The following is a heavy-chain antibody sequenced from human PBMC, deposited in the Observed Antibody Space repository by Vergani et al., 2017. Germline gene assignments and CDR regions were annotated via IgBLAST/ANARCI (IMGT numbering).Heavy chain of an antibody. CDR1: GYTFTSYY. V-gene: IGHV1-46*01. CDR2: INPSGGST. Sequence: QVQLVQSGAEVKKPGASVKVSCKASGYTFTSYYMHWVRQAPGQGLEWMGIINPSGGSTSYAQKFQGRVTMTRDTSTSTVYMELSSLRSEDTAVYYCARVGGKEYSSRVFDYWGQGTLVTVSS. D-gene: IGHD6-6*01. J-gene: IGHJ4*02. CDR3: ARVGGKEYSSRVFDY.